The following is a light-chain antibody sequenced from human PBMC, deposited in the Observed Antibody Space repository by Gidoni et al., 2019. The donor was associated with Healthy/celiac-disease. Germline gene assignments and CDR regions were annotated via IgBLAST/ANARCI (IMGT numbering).Light chain of an antibody. CDR2: SNN. CDR1: SSNIGSNT. J-gene: IGLJ1*01. CDR3: AAWDDSLNGFYV. V-gene: IGLV1-44*01. Sequence: QSVLTQPPSASGPPGQRVTISCSGSSSNIGSNTVNWYQQLPGTAPKRLIYSNNQRPSGVPDRFSGSKSGTSASLAISGLQSEDEADYYCAAWDDSLNGFYVFGTGTKVTVL.